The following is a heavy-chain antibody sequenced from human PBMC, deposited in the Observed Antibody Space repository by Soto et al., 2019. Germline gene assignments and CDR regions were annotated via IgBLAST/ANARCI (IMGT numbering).Heavy chain of an antibody. V-gene: IGHV1-2*02. D-gene: IGHD3-9*01. CDR1: GYSFTGHY. Sequence: QVQLVQSGAEVKKPGASVKVSCKASGYSFTGHYMHWVRQAPGQGLEWMGWINTNSGGTNYAQKFQGRVNMTRDTSVSTAYMEVSRLRSDDTAVYYCARDSYYDILTGYSKNAFDFWGQGTMVTVSS. CDR2: INTNSGGT. CDR3: ARDSYYDILTGYSKNAFDF. J-gene: IGHJ3*01.